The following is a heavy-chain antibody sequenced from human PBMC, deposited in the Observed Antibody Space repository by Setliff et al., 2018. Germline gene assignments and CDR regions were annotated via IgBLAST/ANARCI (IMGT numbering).Heavy chain of an antibody. CDR1: GYAFTGYY. CDR2: INPNSGGT. V-gene: IGHV1-2*06. J-gene: IGHJ5*02. D-gene: IGHD3-3*01. Sequence: ASVKVSCKASGYAFTGYYIHWVRQAPGQGLEWMGRINPNSGGTNYAQKFQGRVTMTRDTSTSTVYMELSSLRSEDTAVYYCARGGIGFSEITIFGVALYWFDPWGQGTLVTVSS. CDR3: ARGGIGFSEITIFGVALYWFDP.